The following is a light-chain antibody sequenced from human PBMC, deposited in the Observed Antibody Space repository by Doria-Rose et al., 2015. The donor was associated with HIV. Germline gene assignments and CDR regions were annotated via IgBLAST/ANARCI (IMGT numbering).Light chain of an antibody. CDR2: DGS. CDR3: QQYGTSRGT. V-gene: IGKV3-20*01. J-gene: IGKJ5*01. Sequence: LTQSPGTLSLSPGERATLSCRASQSFSSTYLAWYQQKPGQAPSLLIYDGSTRATGIPDRFSASGSGTDFTLTINRLEPEGFALYYCQQYGTSRGTFGQGTRLEIK. CDR1: QSFSSTY.